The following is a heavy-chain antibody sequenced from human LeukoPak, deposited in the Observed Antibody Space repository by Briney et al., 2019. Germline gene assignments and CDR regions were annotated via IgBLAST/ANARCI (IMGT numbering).Heavy chain of an antibody. V-gene: IGHV3-74*01. CDR1: GFSFSGHW. CDR3: ARGPNSNWSGLDF. Sequence: GGSLRLSCTASGFSFSGHWMHWARQLPGKGLVWVSRISPTGSTTSHADSVKGRFTVSRDNAKNTLYLQVNNLRAEDTAVYYCARGPNSNWSGLDFWGQGTLLTVSS. J-gene: IGHJ4*02. D-gene: IGHD6-6*01. CDR2: ISPTGSTT.